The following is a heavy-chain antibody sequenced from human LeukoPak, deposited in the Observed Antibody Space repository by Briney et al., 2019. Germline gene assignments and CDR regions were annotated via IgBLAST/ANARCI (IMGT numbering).Heavy chain of an antibody. CDR3: AGITMIVVARSYWYFDL. D-gene: IGHD3-22*01. CDR1: GGSISSYY. J-gene: IGHJ2*01. Sequence: SETLSLTCTVSGGSISSYYWSWIRQPPGKGLEWIGYIYTSGSTNYNPSLKSRVTISVDTSKNQLSLKLSSVTAADTAVYYCAGITMIVVARSYWYFDLWGRGTLVTVSS. V-gene: IGHV4-4*09. CDR2: IYTSGST.